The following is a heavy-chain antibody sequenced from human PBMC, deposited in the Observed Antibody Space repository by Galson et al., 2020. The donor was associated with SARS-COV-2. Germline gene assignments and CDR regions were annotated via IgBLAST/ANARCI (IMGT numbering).Heavy chain of an antibody. V-gene: IGHV3-30*04. Sequence: LSLTCAASGFALSNSAMHWVRQAPGKGLEWVAIISYDGTTKYNSDSVKGRFTISRDISKNTLYLQMNSLRPEDTAVYYCARETDDYTSSWYDYWGQGARVSVSS. CDR2: ISYDGTTK. CDR1: GFALSNSA. CDR3: ARETDDYTSSWYDY. J-gene: IGHJ4*02. D-gene: IGHD6-13*01.